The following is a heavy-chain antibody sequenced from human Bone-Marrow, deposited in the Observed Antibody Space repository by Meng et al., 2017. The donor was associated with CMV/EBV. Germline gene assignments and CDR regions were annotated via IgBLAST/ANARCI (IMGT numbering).Heavy chain of an antibody. J-gene: IGHJ4*02. D-gene: IGHD7-27*01. CDR3: ARGTGD. V-gene: IGHV3-53*01. Sequence: ESLKISCAASGFTFSSYWMHWVRQAPGKGLEWVSVIYRGGTTFYADSVKGRFTISRDNSKNTLYLQMNTLRAEDTAVYYCARGTGDWGQGTLVTVSS. CDR1: GFTFSSYW. CDR2: IYRGGTT.